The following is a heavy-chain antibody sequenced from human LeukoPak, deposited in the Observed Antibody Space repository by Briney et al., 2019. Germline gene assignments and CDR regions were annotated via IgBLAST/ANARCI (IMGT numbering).Heavy chain of an antibody. D-gene: IGHD3-10*01. CDR3: AVMVRGVIISSDY. Sequence: GGSLRLSCAASGFTFSNYAMNWVRQAPGKGLEWVSVIGGSGGDTYYADSVKGRFTISRDNSKNRLYLQMNSLRAEDTAVYYCAVMVRGVIISSDYWGQGTLVTVSS. J-gene: IGHJ4*02. CDR2: IGGSGGDT. CDR1: GFTFSNYA. V-gene: IGHV3-23*01.